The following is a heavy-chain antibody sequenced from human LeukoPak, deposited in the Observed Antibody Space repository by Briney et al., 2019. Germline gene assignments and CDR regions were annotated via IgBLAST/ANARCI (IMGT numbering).Heavy chain of an antibody. V-gene: IGHV1-2*02. D-gene: IGHD4-11*01. CDR2: INPDNGGT. CDR1: VYTFTHYY. Sequence: GAAVTVSYMPSVYTFTHYYIHWVRQAPGQGREGMGWINPDNGGTNYAQKFQGRVTMTRDTSIRTVYIDLSRLRSDDTAVIDCTREATVGNWFGGWGQGTQVTVSS. CDR3: TREATVGNWFGG. J-gene: IGHJ5*02.